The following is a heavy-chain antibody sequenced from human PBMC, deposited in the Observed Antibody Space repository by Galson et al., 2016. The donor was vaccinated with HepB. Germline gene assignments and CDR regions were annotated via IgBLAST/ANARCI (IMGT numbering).Heavy chain of an antibody. CDR1: GFTFSSFG. D-gene: IGHD3-9*01. J-gene: IGHJ6*02. Sequence: SLRLSCAASGFTFSSFGMHWVRQAPGKGLEWVAVIWYDGSNKYYADSVKGRFTVSRDNSKNTLYLQMNSLRAEDTAVYYCARDRDTILSYYGMDVWGQGTTVTVSS. CDR3: ARDRDTILSYYGMDV. CDR2: IWYDGSNK. V-gene: IGHV3-33*01.